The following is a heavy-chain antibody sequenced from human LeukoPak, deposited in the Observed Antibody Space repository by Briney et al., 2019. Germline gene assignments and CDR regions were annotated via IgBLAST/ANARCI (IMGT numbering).Heavy chain of an antibody. CDR3: VKDLPGAVAGDV. Sequence: GGSLRLSCAASGLTFSSHWMHWVRQAPGKGLEYVSAISSNGGSTNYADSVKGRFTISRDNSKNTLYLQMSSLRAEDTAVYYCVKDLPGAVAGDVWGQGTLVTVSS. CDR2: ISSNGGST. D-gene: IGHD6-19*01. V-gene: IGHV3-64D*06. CDR1: GLTFSSHW. J-gene: IGHJ4*02.